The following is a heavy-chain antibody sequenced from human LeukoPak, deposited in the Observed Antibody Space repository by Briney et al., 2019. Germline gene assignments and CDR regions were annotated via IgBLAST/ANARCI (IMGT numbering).Heavy chain of an antibody. CDR3: GRIGPNFYCLGSFLPYFYRMDL. D-gene: IGHD3-10*01. CDR1: GYTFTSYD. CDR2: INPNRGNT. J-gene: IGHJ6*02. V-gene: IGHV1-8*02. Sequence: ASVKVSCKASGYTFTSYDINWVRQATGQGLEWMGWINPNRGNTHFAQRFQGRVTMTRDTSITTAYMELSSLRSEDTAVYYCGRIGPNFYCLGSFLPYFYRMDLWGQGTTVTVSS.